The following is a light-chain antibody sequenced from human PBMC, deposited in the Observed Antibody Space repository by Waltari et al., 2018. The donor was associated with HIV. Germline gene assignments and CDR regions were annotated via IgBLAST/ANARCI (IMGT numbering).Light chain of an antibody. CDR2: DVS. Sequence: QSALTPPPSASGSPGQSVTISCPRRRRHIGGYRFVSWYQQHPAKPPQLMIYDVSTRPSGVPDRFSGAKAGNTASLTVPGLQAEDEADYFCSSYAANNDILFGGGTKLTVL. CDR1: RRHIGGYRF. V-gene: IGLV2-8*01. CDR3: SSYAANNDIL. J-gene: IGLJ3*02.